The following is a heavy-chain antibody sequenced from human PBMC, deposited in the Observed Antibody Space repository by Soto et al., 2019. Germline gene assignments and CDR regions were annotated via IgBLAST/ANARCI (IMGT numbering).Heavy chain of an antibody. J-gene: IGHJ4*02. CDR2: IWYDGSNK. CDR1: GFTFSSYG. Sequence: GGSLRVSCAASGFTFSSYGMHWVRQAPGKGLEWVAVIWYDGSNKYYADSVKGRFTISRDNSKNTLYLQMNSLRAEDTAVYYCARAADTAMVPNYFDYWGQGTLVTVSS. CDR3: ARAADTAMVPNYFDY. V-gene: IGHV3-33*01. D-gene: IGHD5-18*01.